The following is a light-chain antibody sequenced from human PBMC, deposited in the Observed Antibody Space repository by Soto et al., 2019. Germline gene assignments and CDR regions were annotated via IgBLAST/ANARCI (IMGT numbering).Light chain of an antibody. CDR2: RAS. CDR1: QNISFW. CDR3: QEYGTACTRT. J-gene: IGKJ1*01. Sequence: DIHLTQSPATLSASVGDRVTITCRASQNISFWLAWYQQKPGKAPKVLIHRASTLESGVPSRFSGSGSGTEFTLTITSLQPEDFAPYFCQEYGTACTRTFGQGTKVDIK. V-gene: IGKV1-5*03.